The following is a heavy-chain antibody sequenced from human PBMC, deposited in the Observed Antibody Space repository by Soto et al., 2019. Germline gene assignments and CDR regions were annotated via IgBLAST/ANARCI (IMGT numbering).Heavy chain of an antibody. D-gene: IGHD6-13*01. V-gene: IGHV3-23*01. CDR1: EFSFDDSA. J-gene: IGHJ4*02. CDR3: AKSSVWYPYFDS. CDR2: ITYTGVST. Sequence: EAQLLESGGDLVQPGGSLRLSCAASEFSFDDSAMSWVRQAPGKGLEWVSSITYTGVSTYYADSVKGRFTISRDNSREPLFLQMNSLRAEDTAIYYCAKSSVWYPYFDSWGQGTLVTVSS.